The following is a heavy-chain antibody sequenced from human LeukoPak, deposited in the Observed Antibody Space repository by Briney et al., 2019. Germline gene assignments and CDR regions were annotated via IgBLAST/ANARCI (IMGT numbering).Heavy chain of an antibody. Sequence: ASVKVSCKASGYTFTGYYMHWVRQAPGQGLEWMGWINPNSGGTNYAQKFQGRVTMTRDTSISTAYMEPSRLRSDDTAVYYCARSLLIVVPAAMDVWGKGTTVTVSS. J-gene: IGHJ6*04. CDR2: INPNSGGT. D-gene: IGHD2-2*01. CDR3: ARSLLIVVPAAMDV. V-gene: IGHV1-2*02. CDR1: GYTFTGYY.